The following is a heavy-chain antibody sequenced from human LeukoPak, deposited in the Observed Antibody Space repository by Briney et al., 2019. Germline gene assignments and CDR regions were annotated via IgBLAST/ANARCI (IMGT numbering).Heavy chain of an antibody. D-gene: IGHD2-15*01. V-gene: IGHV3-23*01. CDR2: IRDSGGST. J-gene: IGHJ4*02. Sequence: GSLILSCASSGFTFSSYAMSWVRQAPGKGLDWVSAIRDSGGSTYYADSVKGRFTISRDNSKNTLHLQMHSLRAEDTAVYYCAKDQEGGSGGSCFLFDFWGQGTLVTVSS. CDR3: AKDQEGGSGGSCFLFDF. CDR1: GFTFSSYA.